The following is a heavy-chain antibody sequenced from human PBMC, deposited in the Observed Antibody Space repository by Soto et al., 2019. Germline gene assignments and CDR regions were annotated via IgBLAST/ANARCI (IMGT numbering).Heavy chain of an antibody. J-gene: IGHJ6*02. CDR2: INAGNGNT. V-gene: IGHV1-3*01. CDR1: GYTFTSYA. Sequence: GASVKVSCKASGYTFTSYAMHWVRQAPGQRLEWMGWINAGNGNTKYSQKFQGRVTITRDTSASTAYMELSSLRSDDTAVYYCARDKVGATDYYHCYRISVPAQGTTVTGS. CDR3: ARDKVGATDYYHCYRISV. D-gene: IGHD1-26*01.